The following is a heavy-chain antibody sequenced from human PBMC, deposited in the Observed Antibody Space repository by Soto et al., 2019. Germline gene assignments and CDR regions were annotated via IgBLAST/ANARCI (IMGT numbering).Heavy chain of an antibody. V-gene: IGHV4-59*08. Sequence: SETLSLTCTVSGGSMSSYYWNWIRQPPGKGLEWIGYIYYSGSTNYNPSLLSRVTISVDTSKNEFSLKLSSVTAADTAVYYCARLNGYCISTNCHGYYGMDVWAQGTTVTVSS. CDR2: IYYSGST. D-gene: IGHD2-2*03. CDR3: ARLNGYCISTNCHGYYGMDV. CDR1: GGSMSSYY. J-gene: IGHJ6*02.